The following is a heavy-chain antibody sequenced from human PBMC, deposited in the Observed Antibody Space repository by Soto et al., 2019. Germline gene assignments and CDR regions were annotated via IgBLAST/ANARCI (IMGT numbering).Heavy chain of an antibody. CDR2: ISGSGGST. V-gene: IGHV3-23*01. Sequence: GGSLRLSCAASGFTFSSYAMSWVRQAPGKGLEWVSAISGSGGSTYYADSVKGRFTISRDNSKNTLYLQMNSLRAEDTAVYYCANPDGYDILTGPRFDYWGQGTLVTVSS. D-gene: IGHD3-9*01. CDR3: ANPDGYDILTGPRFDY. CDR1: GFTFSSYA. J-gene: IGHJ4*02.